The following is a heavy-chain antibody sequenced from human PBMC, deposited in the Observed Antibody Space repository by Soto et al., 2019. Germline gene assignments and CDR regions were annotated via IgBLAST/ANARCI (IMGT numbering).Heavy chain of an antibody. CDR1: GGSISSYY. CDR2: IYYSGST. Sequence: SETLSLTCTVSGGSISSYYWSWIRQPPGKGLEWIGDIYYSGSTNYNPSLKSRVTISVATSKNQLSLKLSSVTAADTAVYYCARSDSWPNKWFDPWGQATLVTVS. V-gene: IGHV4-59*01. CDR3: ARSDSWPNKWFDP. J-gene: IGHJ5*02. D-gene: IGHD2-21*02.